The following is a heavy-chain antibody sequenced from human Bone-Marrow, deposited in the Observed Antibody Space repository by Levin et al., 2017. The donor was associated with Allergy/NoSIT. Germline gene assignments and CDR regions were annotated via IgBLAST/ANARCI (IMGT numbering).Heavy chain of an antibody. V-gene: IGHV3-23*01. CDR1: GFSFSDYS. CDR3: ASHLPGVSHSAS. Sequence: GESLKISCAASGFSFSDYSMTWVRQAPGKGLEWVSAISETSYYRYYVDSVKGRFTISRDNTDDIPYLEMRRLRVEDTAVYYCASHLPGVSHSASWGPGILVTVSS. CDR2: ISETSYYR. D-gene: IGHD1-14*01. J-gene: IGHJ4*02.